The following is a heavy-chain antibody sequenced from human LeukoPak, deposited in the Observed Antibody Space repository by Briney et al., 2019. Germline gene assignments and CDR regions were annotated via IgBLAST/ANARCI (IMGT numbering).Heavy chain of an antibody. CDR2: ISSSSSHT. J-gene: IGHJ4*02. V-gene: IGHV3-11*06. CDR3: VRFASGGDRFDC. D-gene: IGHD2-21*01. CDR1: GFTFTDHY. Sequence: GGSLRLSCAASGFTFTDHYMTWIRQAPGKGREWGSYISSSSSHTNYADSVKGRFTISRDNAKNSLYLKMSSLRAEDTAVYYCVRFASGGDRFDCWGQGTLVTVSS.